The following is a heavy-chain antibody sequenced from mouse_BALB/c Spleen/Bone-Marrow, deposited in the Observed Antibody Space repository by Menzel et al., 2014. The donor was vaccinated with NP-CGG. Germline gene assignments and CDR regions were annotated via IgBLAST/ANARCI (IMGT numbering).Heavy chain of an antibody. D-gene: IGHD2-4*01. V-gene: IGHV14-3*02. Sequence: VQLKQSGAELVKPGASVKLSCTASGFNIKDTYMHWVKQRPEQGLEWIGRIDPANGNTKYDPKFQGKATITADTSSNTAYLQLSSLTAEDTAVYYCARFPYDYGGGDYWGQGTTLTGSS. J-gene: IGHJ2*01. CDR3: ARFPYDYGGGDY. CDR1: GFNIKDTY. CDR2: IDPANGNT.